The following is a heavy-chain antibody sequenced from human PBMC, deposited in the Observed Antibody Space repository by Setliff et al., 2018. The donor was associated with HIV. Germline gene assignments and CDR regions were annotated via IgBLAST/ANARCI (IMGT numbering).Heavy chain of an antibody. V-gene: IGHV4-34*01. D-gene: IGHD3-9*01. CDR1: GGSFIGYH. J-gene: IGHJ2*01. Sequence: SETLSLTCRVSGGSFIGYHWSWVRQSPEKGLQWIGEISHGGTTKYNPSLKSLFAMSADTSKSEFSLKMTSVTAADTAVYYCARVGCDRLVTSGLYFDLWGRGTLVTVSS. CDR2: ISHGGTT. CDR3: ARVGCDRLVTSGLYFDL.